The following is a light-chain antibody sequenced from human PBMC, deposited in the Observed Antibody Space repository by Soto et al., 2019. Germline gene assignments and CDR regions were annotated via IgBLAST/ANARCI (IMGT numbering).Light chain of an antibody. CDR3: CSYSGSSTYV. V-gene: IGLV2-23*02. CDR2: EVS. J-gene: IGLJ1*01. Sequence: QSALTQPASVSGSPGQSITISCTGTSSDVGSYNLVSWYQQHPGKAPKLMIYEVSKRPSGVSNRFSGSKSGNTASLTISGVQAEDEDDYYCCSYSGSSTYVFGTGTKLTVL. CDR1: SSDVGSYNL.